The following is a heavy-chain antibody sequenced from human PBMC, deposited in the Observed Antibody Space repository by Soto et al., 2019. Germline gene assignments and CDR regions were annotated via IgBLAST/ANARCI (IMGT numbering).Heavy chain of an antibody. D-gene: IGHD6-13*01. CDR1: GFSLSTSGVG. CDR2: IYWDDDK. J-gene: IGHJ6*03. Sequence: SGPTLVNPTQTLTLTCTFSGFSLSTSGVGVGWIRQPPGKALEWLALIYWDDDKRYSPSLKSRLTITNDTSKNQQGLTMTNMAPVDTATHYCAQSPAQYSSRWYHYYYYMDVWGKGTTVTVSS. V-gene: IGHV2-5*02. CDR3: AQSPAQYSSRWYHYYYYMDV.